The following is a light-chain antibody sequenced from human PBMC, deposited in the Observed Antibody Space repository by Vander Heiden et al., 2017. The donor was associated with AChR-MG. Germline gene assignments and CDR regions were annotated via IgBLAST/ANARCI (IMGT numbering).Light chain of an antibody. CDR1: HSVSSN. V-gene: IGKV3-15*01. Sequence: EIVMTQSPATLSVSPGERATLSCRASHSVSSNLAWYQQKPGQAPRLLIYGASTRATAIPARFSGSGSGTEFTLTISSLQSEDFAVYYCQQYNNWPLAFGQGTKVEIK. J-gene: IGKJ1*01. CDR3: QQYNNWPLA. CDR2: GAS.